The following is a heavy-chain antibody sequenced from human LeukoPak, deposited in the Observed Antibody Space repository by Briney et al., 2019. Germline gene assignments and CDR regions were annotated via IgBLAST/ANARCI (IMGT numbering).Heavy chain of an antibody. CDR3: ARDINSSSKGNWFDP. D-gene: IGHD6-13*01. CDR1: GGSISSYY. J-gene: IGHJ5*02. CDR2: IYTSGST. Sequence: SETLSLTCTVSGGSISSYYWSWIRQPAGKGLEWIGRIYTSGSTNYDPSLKSRVTMSVDTSKNQFSLKLSSVTAADMAVYYCARDINSSSKGNWFDPWGQGTLVTVSS. V-gene: IGHV4-4*07.